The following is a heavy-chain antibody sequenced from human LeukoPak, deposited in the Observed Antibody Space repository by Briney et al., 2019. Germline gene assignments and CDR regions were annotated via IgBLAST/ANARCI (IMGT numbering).Heavy chain of an antibody. D-gene: IGHD2-2*01. CDR1: GFTFSSYE. V-gene: IGHV3-48*03. J-gene: IGHJ6*02. Sequence: GGSLRLSCAASGFTFSSYEMNWVRQAPGKGLEWVSYIGSSGSTIYYADSVKGRFTISRDNAKNSLYLQMNGLRAEDTAVYYCARDCSSTSCYVWGMDVWGQGTTVTVSS. CDR3: ARDCSSTSCYVWGMDV. CDR2: IGSSGSTI.